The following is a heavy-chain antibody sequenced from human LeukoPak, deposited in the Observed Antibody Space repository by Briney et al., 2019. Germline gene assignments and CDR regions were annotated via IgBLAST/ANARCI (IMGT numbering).Heavy chain of an antibody. V-gene: IGHV6-1*01. J-gene: IGHJ3*02. CDR1: GDSVSSSDAT. Sequence: SQTLSLTCAISGDSVSSSDATWNWIRQSPSRGLEWLGRTYYRSKWSNNYAPPVRSRITINSDTAKNQFSLQLSSVTPEDTAVYYCARASYRAFYIWGQGTMVTVSS. CDR3: ARASYRAFYI. D-gene: IGHD4-11*01. CDR2: TYYRSKWSN.